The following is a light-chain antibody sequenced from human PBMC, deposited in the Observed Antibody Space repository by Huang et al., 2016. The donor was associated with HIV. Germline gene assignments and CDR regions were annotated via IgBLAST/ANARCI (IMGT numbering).Light chain of an antibody. V-gene: IGKV3-15*01. J-gene: IGKJ1*01. Sequence: EIVMTQSPATLSVSPGERVTLSCRASQSLSSQLAWYQQKRGQAPGLLIYGVSTRATDIPARFSGSGSGTDFTLTINSLQSEDFATYYCQQYNDWPLTFGQGTEVEIK. CDR3: QQYNDWPLT. CDR2: GVS. CDR1: QSLSSQ.